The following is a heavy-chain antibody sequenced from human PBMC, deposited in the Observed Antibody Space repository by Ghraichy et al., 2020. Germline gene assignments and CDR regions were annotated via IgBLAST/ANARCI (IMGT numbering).Heavy chain of an antibody. CDR1: GFTFSNAW. V-gene: IGHV3-15*01. CDR3: TTGWTIYYYYYMDV. CDR2: IKSKTDGGTT. D-gene: IGHD3/OR15-3a*01. Sequence: LSLTCAASGFTFSNAWMSWVRQAPGKGLEWVGRIKSKTDGGTTDYAAPVKGRFTISRDDSKNTLYLQMNSLKTEDTAVYYCTTGWTIYYYYYMDVWGKGTTVTVSS. J-gene: IGHJ6*03.